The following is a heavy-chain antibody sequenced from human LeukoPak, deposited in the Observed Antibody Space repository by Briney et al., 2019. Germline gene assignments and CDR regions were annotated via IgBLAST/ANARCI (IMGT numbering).Heavy chain of an antibody. CDR2: ISGSGGST. V-gene: IGHV3-23*01. D-gene: IGHD1-26*01. Sequence: GGTLRLSCAASGFTSSSYGMSWVRQAPGKGLEWVSAISGSGGSTYYADSVKGRFTISRDNAKNTLYLQMNSLKSEDSAAYYCARGPAANSGNYYAGDYWGQGTLVTVSS. J-gene: IGHJ4*02. CDR1: GFTSSSYG. CDR3: ARGPAANSGNYYAGDY.